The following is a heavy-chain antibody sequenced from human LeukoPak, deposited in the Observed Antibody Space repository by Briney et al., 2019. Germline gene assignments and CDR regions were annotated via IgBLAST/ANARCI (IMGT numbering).Heavy chain of an antibody. CDR1: GYTFTGSY. V-gene: IGHV1-2*02. CDR3: AREMYDASGRNFDY. D-gene: IGHD3-22*01. CDR2: INPNSGGT. Sequence: ASVKVSCKASGYTFTGSYIHWVRQAPGQGLEWMRCINPNSGGTNYAQNFQGRVTMTRDTSIITAYMELSRLRSDDTAVYYCAREMYDASGRNFDYWGQGTLVTVSS. J-gene: IGHJ4*02.